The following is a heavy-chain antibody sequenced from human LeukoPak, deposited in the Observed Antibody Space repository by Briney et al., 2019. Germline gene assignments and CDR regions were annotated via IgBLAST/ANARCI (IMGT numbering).Heavy chain of an antibody. J-gene: IGHJ6*03. CDR2: IGTASDT. D-gene: IGHD1-1*01. CDR3: ARGPPRGKYYYMDV. V-gene: IGHV3-13*01. CDR1: GFTFSSFD. Sequence: PGGSLRLSCAASGFTFSSFDMHWVRHPTGQGLEWVSTIGTASDTYYPGSVEGRFTLSRDNARNSFYLQMNSLTAGDTAVYYCARGPPRGKYYYMDVWGKGTTVTVSS.